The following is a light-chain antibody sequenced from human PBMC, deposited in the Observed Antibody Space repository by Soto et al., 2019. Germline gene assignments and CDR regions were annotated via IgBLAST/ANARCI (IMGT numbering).Light chain of an antibody. CDR2: GAS. Sequence: EIVMTQSPATLSVSPGERATLSCRASQSVSSNLAWYQQKPGQAPRLLIYGASTRATGIPARFSGSGSGTDFTLTISSLQSEDFAVYYCQQYNNGVTFGPGTKVDIK. J-gene: IGKJ3*01. CDR1: QSVSSN. V-gene: IGKV3-15*01. CDR3: QQYNNGVT.